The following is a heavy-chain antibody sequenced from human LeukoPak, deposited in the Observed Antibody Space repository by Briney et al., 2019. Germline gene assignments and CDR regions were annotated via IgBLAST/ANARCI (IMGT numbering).Heavy chain of an antibody. Sequence: PSETLSLTCTVSGGSISSGGYYWSWVRQHPGKGLEWIGYIHYSGSTYYNPSLKSRVTISVDTSKNQFSLKLSSVTAADTAVYYCARWIVVVPAAMIGNWFDPWGQGTPVTVSS. D-gene: IGHD2-2*01. CDR1: GGSISSGGYY. CDR2: IHYSGST. CDR3: ARWIVVVPAAMIGNWFDP. V-gene: IGHV4-31*03. J-gene: IGHJ5*02.